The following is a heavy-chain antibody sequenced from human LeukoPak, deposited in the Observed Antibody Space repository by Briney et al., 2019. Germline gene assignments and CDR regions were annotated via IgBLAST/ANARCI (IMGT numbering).Heavy chain of an antibody. CDR1: GFTFSIYW. Sequence: GGSLRLSCTASGFTFSIYWMSWVRQAPGKGLEWVANIEHDGSEKNYADSVKGRFTVSRDNAKSTLYLQVNNLRAEDTAVYYCARGPNSNWSGLDFWGQGTLLTVSS. CDR3: ARGPNSNWSGLDF. D-gene: IGHD6-6*01. CDR2: IEHDGSEK. J-gene: IGHJ4*02. V-gene: IGHV3-7*01.